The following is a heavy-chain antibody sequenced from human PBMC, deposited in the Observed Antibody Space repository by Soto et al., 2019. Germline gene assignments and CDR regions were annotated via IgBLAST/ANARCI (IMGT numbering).Heavy chain of an antibody. V-gene: IGHV4-61*01. CDR1: GGSVSGGSYF. CDR3: ARVWGGAFDI. D-gene: IGHD3-10*01. Sequence: PSETLSLTCTVSGGSVSGGSYFWSWVRQPPGKGLEWIGYFYYSGSTKYNPSLKSRVTILEDTSKNQFSLKLNSVTAADTAVYYCARVWGGAFDIWGQGTMVTVSS. J-gene: IGHJ3*02. CDR2: FYYSGST.